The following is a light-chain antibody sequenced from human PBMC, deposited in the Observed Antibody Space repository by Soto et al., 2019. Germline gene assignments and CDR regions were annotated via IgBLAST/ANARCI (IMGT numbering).Light chain of an antibody. CDR2: AAS. Sequence: DIPMTQSPSSLSASVGDRVTITCRASQTIIRYLNWYQQKPGRAPNLLIYAASSLQSGVPSRFSGSGSGTEFTLTISSLQPEDFATYSCPQSYSTLFTFGPGTKVEIK. CDR1: QTIIRY. J-gene: IGKJ3*01. CDR3: PQSYSTLFT. V-gene: IGKV1-39*01.